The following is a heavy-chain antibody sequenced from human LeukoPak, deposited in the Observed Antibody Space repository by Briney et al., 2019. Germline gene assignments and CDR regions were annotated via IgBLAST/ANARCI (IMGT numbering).Heavy chain of an antibody. V-gene: IGHV4-59*11. J-gene: IGHJ2*01. D-gene: IGHD4-17*01. CDR1: GGSITSHY. Sequence: SETLSLTCTVSGGSITSHYWSWIRQPPGKGLEWIGYIYYSGSTNYNPSLKSRVTISVDTSKNQFSLKLSSVTAADTAVYYCAAYGDPNWYFDLWGRGTLVTVSS. CDR2: IYYSGST. CDR3: AAYGDPNWYFDL.